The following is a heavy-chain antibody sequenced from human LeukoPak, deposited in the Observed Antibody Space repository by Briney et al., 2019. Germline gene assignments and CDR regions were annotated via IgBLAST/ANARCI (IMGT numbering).Heavy chain of an antibody. Sequence: HPGGSLRLSCAASGFTFSSYNMNWVRQAPGKGLEWVSSINGSGDKTYYADSVKGRFTISRDNSKNTLYLQMNSLRAGDTAVYYCAKPARTDYADYWGQGTLVTVSS. CDR1: GFTFSSYN. D-gene: IGHD1-14*01. J-gene: IGHJ4*02. CDR2: INGSGDKT. CDR3: AKPARTDYADY. V-gene: IGHV3-23*01.